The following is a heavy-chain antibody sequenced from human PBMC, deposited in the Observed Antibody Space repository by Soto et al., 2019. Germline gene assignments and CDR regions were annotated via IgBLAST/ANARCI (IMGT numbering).Heavy chain of an antibody. D-gene: IGHD3-22*01. V-gene: IGHV3-23*01. CDR3: AKDRSYYDSSGYFDY. CDR1: GFTFSSYA. CDR2: ISGSGGST. J-gene: IGHJ4*02. Sequence: XGSLRLSCAASGFTFSSYAMSWVRQAPGKGLEWVSAISGSGGSTYYADSVKGRFTISRDNSKNTLYLQMNSLRAEDTAVYYCAKDRSYYDSSGYFDYWGQGTLVTVSS.